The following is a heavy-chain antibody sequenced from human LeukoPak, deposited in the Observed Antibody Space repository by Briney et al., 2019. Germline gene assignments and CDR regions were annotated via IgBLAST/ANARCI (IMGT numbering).Heavy chain of an antibody. CDR3: ARGVYGDYFTKTGYFDY. CDR2: INDSGST. J-gene: IGHJ4*02. V-gene: IGHV4-34*01. CDR1: GFIFCRTT. D-gene: IGHD4-17*01. Sequence: GSLRLSCVASGFIFCRTTLNWIRHPPGKGLQWSGEINDSGSTNYNPFRMSRVSISEDTSKKQYSLKVSSVTAADTAVYYCARGVYGDYFTKTGYFDYWGQGTQVIVSS.